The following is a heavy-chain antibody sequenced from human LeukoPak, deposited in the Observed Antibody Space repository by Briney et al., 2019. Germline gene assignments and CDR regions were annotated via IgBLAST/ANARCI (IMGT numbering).Heavy chain of an antibody. J-gene: IGHJ4*02. Sequence: SETLSLTCAVYGGSFSGYYWSWIRQPPGKGLEWIGEINHSGSTNYNPSLKSRVTISVDTSKNQFSLKLSSVTAADTAVYYCARGHYSSSSDYSDYWGQGTLVTVSS. D-gene: IGHD6-6*01. CDR3: ARGHYSSSSDYSDY. CDR2: INHSGST. CDR1: GGSFSGYY. V-gene: IGHV4-34*01.